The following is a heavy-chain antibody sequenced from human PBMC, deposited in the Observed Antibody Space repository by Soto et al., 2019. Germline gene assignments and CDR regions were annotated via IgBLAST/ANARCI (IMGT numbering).Heavy chain of an antibody. D-gene: IGHD3-3*01. Sequence: GGSLRISCVVSRFTSSNQCMSWVRHAPRNGIGWVSSISRAGNYIYYADSVKGRFTISRGNAKNSLYLRMNGLRTEQPAVTYRASGVFGVVSPVVVGYWGQGTLVTVSS. J-gene: IGHJ4*02. CDR1: RFTSSNQC. V-gene: IGHV3-21*01. CDR3: ASGVFGVVSPVVVGY. CDR2: ISRAGNYI.